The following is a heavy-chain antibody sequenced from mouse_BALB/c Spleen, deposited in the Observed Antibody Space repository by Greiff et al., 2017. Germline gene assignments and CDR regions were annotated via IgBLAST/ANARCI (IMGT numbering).Heavy chain of an antibody. V-gene: IGHV5-6-5*01. J-gene: IGHJ2*01. CDR2: ISSGGST. CDR3: ARGKEFYYFDY. CDR1: GFTFSSYA. Sequence: EVQLQESGGGLVKPGGSLKLSCAASGFTFSSYAMSWVRQTPEKRLEWVASISSGGSTYYPDSVKGRFTISSDNARNILYLQMSSLRSEDTAMYYCARGKEFYYFDYWGQGTTLTVSS.